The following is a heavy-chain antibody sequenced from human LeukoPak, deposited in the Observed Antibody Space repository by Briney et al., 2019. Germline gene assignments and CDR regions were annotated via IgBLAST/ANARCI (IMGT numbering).Heavy chain of an antibody. CDR2: INSDGSST. CDR1: GFTFSSYW. CDR3: GRANYYDSSGYPRYFDY. V-gene: IGHV3-74*01. J-gene: IGHJ4*02. Sequence: GGSLRLSRAASGFTFSSYWMHWVRQAPGKGLVWVSRINSDGSSTSYADSVKGRFTISRDNAKNTLYLQMNSLRADDTAVYYCGRANYYDSSGYPRYFDYWGQGTLVTVSS. D-gene: IGHD3-22*01.